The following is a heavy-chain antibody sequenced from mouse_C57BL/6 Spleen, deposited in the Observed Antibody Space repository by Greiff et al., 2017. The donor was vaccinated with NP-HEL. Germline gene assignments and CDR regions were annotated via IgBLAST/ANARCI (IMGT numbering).Heavy chain of an antibody. V-gene: IGHV1-26*01. J-gene: IGHJ1*03. D-gene: IGHD1-1*01. CDR3: ARRDYYGSSYWYFDV. CDR2: INPNNGGT. CDR1: GYTFTDYN. Sequence: EVQLQQSGPELVKPGASVKISCKASGYTFTDYNMNWVKQSHGKSLEWIGDINPNNGGTSYNQKFKGKATLTVDKSSSTAYMELRSLTSEDSAVYYCARRDYYGSSYWYFDVWGTGTTVTVSS.